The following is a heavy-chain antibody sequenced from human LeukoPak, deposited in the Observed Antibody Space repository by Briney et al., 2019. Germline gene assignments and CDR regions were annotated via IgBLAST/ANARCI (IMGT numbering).Heavy chain of an antibody. Sequence: SVKVSCKASGGTFSNFAISWVRQAPGQGLEWMGGIIPIFGTANYAQKFQGRVTITADESTSTAYMELSSLRSEDTAVYYCASDYSSSWRPPNGYFDYWGQGTLVTVSS. CDR1: GGTFSNFA. V-gene: IGHV1-69*13. CDR3: ASDYSSSWRPPNGYFDY. D-gene: IGHD6-13*01. J-gene: IGHJ4*02. CDR2: IIPIFGTA.